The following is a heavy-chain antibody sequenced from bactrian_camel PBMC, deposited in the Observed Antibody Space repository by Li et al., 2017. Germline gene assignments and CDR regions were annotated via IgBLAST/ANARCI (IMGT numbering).Heavy chain of an antibody. CDR2: INSGGRST. V-gene: IGHV3S31*01. Sequence: DVQLVESGGGLVQPGGSPRLSCAASGFTFSELSMSWVRQAPGKGLEWISSINSGGRSTYYADFVKGRFTLSEDNALTQTLHMNSLKPGDAGLYYCAIARSPKLWSGYEDPLDPRAYTAWGEGTQVTVS. D-gene: IGHD4*01. CDR3: AIARSPKLWSGYEDPLDPRAYTA. CDR1: GFTFSELS. J-gene: IGHJ4*01.